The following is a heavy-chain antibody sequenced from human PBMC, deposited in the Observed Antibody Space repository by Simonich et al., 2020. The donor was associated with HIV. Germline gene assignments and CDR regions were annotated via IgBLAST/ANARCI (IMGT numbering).Heavy chain of an antibody. CDR2: IKSKTDGGTT. CDR3: NTAFDDGSGHKPS. V-gene: IGHV3-15*07. CDR1: GFSFSNTW. Sequence: EVQLVESGGGLVKPGGSLRLSCAASGFSFSNTWMNWVRQAPGKGLEWVGRIKSKTDGGTTDYGAPVKGRFTISRDDSKNTLYLQMNSLKTEDTAVYYCNTAFDDGSGHKPSCGQGALVTVSS. D-gene: IGHD3-22*01. J-gene: IGHJ5*02.